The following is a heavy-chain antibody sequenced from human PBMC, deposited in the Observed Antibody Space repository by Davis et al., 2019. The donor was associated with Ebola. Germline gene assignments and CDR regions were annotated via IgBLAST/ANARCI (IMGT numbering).Heavy chain of an antibody. CDR3: ATPLLRYFDWFSY. CDR2: ISGSGGST. Sequence: PGGSLRLSCAASGFTFSTYAMSWVRQAPGKGLEWVSAISGSGGSTYYADSVKGRFTISRDNSTNTLYLQMNSLRAEDTAVYYCATPLLRYFDWFSYWGQGTLATVSS. V-gene: IGHV3-23*01. D-gene: IGHD3-9*01. J-gene: IGHJ4*02. CDR1: GFTFSTYA.